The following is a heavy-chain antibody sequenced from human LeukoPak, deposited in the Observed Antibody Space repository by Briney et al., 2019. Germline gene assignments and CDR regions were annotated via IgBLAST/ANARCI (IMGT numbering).Heavy chain of an antibody. CDR2: IYPFDSDT. J-gene: IGHJ4*02. CDR3: ARRAGYSSSWVFDY. CDR1: GYSFSSYW. D-gene: IGHD6-13*01. Sequence: PGESLKISCKGSGYSFSSYWIGWVRQMPGKGLEWMGIIYPFDSDTRYSPSFEGQVTISADKYITTAYLQWSGLKASDAAMYYCARRAGYSSSWVFDYWGQGTLVTVSS. V-gene: IGHV5-51*01.